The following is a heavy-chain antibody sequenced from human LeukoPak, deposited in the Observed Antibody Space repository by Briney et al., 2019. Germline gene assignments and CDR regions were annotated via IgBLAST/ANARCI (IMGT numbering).Heavy chain of an antibody. V-gene: IGHV4-39*01. D-gene: IGHD6-19*01. Sequence: SETLSLTCTVSSGSISSSSYYWGWIRQPPGKGLEWLGSIYYSGSTYYNPSLKSRVTISVDTSKNQFSLKLSSVTAADTAVYYCARARGIAVAGHPDAFDIWGQGTMVTVSS. CDR3: ARARGIAVAGHPDAFDI. J-gene: IGHJ3*02. CDR1: SGSISSSSYY. CDR2: IYYSGST.